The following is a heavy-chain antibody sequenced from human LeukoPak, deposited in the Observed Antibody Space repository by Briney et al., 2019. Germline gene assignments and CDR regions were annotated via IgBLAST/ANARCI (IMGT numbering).Heavy chain of an antibody. CDR3: AVGSGWLSDS. V-gene: IGHV3-7*03. Sequence: PGGSLRLSCVVSGLASTTYWMNWVRQAPGKGLEWVANINQDGSDKHYVGSVKGRFSVSGDYAKKSLYLQMNNLRGDDTAVYYCAVGSGWLSDSWSQGALVTVSS. CDR1: GLASTTYW. J-gene: IGHJ4*02. CDR2: INQDGSDK. D-gene: IGHD6-19*01.